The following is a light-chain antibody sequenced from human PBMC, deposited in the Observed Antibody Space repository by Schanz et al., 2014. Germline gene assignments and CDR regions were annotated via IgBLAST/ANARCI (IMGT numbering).Light chain of an antibody. CDR2: STS. CDR3: LQNFDYPCT. Sequence: IQMTQSPSSLSASVRDRVTITCRASQGIRNDLGWYQQKPGKAPTLLIYSTSSLQTGVPSKFSGSGSGTDFTLNISSLQPEDFATYYCLQNFDYPCTVGQGTKLEIK. J-gene: IGKJ2*02. V-gene: IGKV1-6*01. CDR1: QGIRND.